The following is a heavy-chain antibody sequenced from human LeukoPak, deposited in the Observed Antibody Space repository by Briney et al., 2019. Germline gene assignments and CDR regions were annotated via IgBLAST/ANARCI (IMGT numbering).Heavy chain of an antibody. V-gene: IGHV1-46*01. J-gene: IGHJ4*02. CDR3: ARDSQGEYSYGYLGGRYDY. CDR1: GYTFTSYY. Sequence: PGASVKVSCKASGYTFTSYYMHWVRQAPGQGLEWMGIINPSGGSTSYAQKFQGRVTMTRDTSTSTVYMELSSLRSEDTAVYYCARDSQGEYSYGYLGGRYDYWGQGTLVTVSS. CDR2: INPSGGST. D-gene: IGHD5-18*01.